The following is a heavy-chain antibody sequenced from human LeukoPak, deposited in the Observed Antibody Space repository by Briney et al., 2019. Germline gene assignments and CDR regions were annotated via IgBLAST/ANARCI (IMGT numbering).Heavy chain of an antibody. CDR2: IYYSGGT. CDR1: GGSISSGTYY. J-gene: IGHJ4*02. V-gene: IGHV4-61*01. D-gene: IGHD6-19*01. Sequence: KSSETLSLTCIVSGGSISSGTYYWSWIRQPPGKGLEWIGYIYYSGGTNYNPSLKSRVAISVDTSKNQFALKLSSVTAADTAVYYCARQGTIAVAGTVDYWGQGTLVTVSS. CDR3: ARQGTIAVAGTVDY.